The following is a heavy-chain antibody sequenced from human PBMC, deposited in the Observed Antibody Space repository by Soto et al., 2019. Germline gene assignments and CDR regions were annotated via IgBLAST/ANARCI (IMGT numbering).Heavy chain of an antibody. J-gene: IGHJ4*02. Sequence: QVQLQQWGAGLLKPSETLSLTCAVYGGSFSGYYWSWIRQPPGKGLEWIGEINHSGSTNYNPPLKSRVTISVDPSNNQFSLKLSAVTAPDTAVYYGARAYGSGYTDFDYWGQGTLVIVSS. V-gene: IGHV4-34*01. CDR1: GGSFSGYY. CDR3: ARAYGSGYTDFDY. D-gene: IGHD3-10*01. CDR2: INHSGST.